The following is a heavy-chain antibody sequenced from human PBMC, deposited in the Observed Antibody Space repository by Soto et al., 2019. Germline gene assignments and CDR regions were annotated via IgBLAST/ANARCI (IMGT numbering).Heavy chain of an antibody. CDR2: AYYSGDT. CDR3: ARDRSTYGGGGTGEVKENWFDP. Sequence: QVQLQESGPGLVKASETLSLTCSVSGGSISRYYWSWIRQPPGKGLEWIGYAYYSGDTGYNPSLKSRVTMAVDTSKNQVSLKLSSVTAADTVVYYCARDRSTYGGGGTGEVKENWFDPWGQGALVTVSS. D-gene: IGHD2-8*01. CDR1: GGSISRYY. V-gene: IGHV4-59*01. J-gene: IGHJ5*02.